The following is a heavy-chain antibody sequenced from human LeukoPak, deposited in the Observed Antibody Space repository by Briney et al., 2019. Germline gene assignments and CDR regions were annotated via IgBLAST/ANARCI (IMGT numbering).Heavy chain of an antibody. CDR2: IYSGGST. CDR3: ARAQYYDSSGYRIFYFDY. V-gene: IGHV3-53*01. Sequence: GGSLRLSCAASGLTVNINYMSWVRQAPGKGLEWVSVIYSGGSTYYADSVKGRFTISRDNPKNTLYLQMSSLRAEVTAVYYCARAQYYDSSGYRIFYFDYWGQGTLVTVSS. D-gene: IGHD3-22*01. J-gene: IGHJ4*02. CDR1: GLTVNINY.